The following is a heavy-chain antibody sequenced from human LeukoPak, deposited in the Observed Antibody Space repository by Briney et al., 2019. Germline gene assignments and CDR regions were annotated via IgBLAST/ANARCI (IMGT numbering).Heavy chain of an antibody. V-gene: IGHV3-74*01. J-gene: IGHJ4*02. CDR3: ARAPYIVATDY. CDR2: INSDGSST. CDR1: GFTFSSYC. Sequence: GGSLRLSCAASGFTFSSYCMHCVRQAPGKGLVWVSRINSDGSSTSYPDSVKGRFTISRDNAKNTLYLQMNSLRAEHTAVYYCARAPYIVATDYWGQGTLVTVS. D-gene: IGHD5-12*01.